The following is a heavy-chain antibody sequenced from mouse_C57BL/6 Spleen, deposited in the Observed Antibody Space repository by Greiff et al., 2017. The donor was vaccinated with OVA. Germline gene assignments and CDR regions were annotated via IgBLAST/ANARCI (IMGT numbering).Heavy chain of an antibody. CDR1: GFNIKDYY. V-gene: IGHV14-2*01. J-gene: IGHJ4*01. Sequence: EVQLQQSGAELVKPGASVKLSCTASGFNIKDYYMHWVKQRTAQGLEWIGRIDPEDGATKYATKFQGKATITADTSSNTAYLQLSSLTSEDTAVYYCAPYDGSSFLYAMDYWGQGTSVTVSS. D-gene: IGHD1-1*01. CDR2: IDPEDGAT. CDR3: APYDGSSFLYAMDY.